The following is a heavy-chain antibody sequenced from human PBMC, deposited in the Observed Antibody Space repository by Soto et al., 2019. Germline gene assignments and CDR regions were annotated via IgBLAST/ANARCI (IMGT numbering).Heavy chain of an antibody. CDR2: INHSGST. J-gene: IGHJ4*02. CDR1: GGSFSGYY. Sequence: QVQLQQWGAGLLKPSETLSLTCAVYGGSFSGYYWSWIRQPPGKGLEWIGEINHSGSTNYNPSLKSRVTISVDTSKNQFSLKLSSVTAADTAVYYCARDQALIWIGYYTQGYFDYWGQGILVTVSS. D-gene: IGHD3-3*01. CDR3: ARDQALIWIGYYTQGYFDY. V-gene: IGHV4-34*01.